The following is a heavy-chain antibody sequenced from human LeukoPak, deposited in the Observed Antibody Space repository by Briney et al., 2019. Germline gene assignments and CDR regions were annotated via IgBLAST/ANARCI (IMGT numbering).Heavy chain of an antibody. Sequence: ASVKVSCKASGYTFTSYYMHWVRQAPGQGLEWMGIINPSGGSTSYAQKFQGRVTMTRDTSTSTVYMELSSLRSEDTAVYHCARVRVKDYDFWSGYYSNDAFDIWGQGTMVTVSS. CDR1: GYTFTSYY. CDR3: ARVRVKDYDFWSGYYSNDAFDI. J-gene: IGHJ3*02. D-gene: IGHD3-3*01. CDR2: INPSGGST. V-gene: IGHV1-46*01.